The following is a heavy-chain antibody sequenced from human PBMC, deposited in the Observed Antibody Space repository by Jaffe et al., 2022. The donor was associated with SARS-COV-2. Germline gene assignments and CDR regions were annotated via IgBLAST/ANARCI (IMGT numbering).Heavy chain of an antibody. V-gene: IGHV4-61*02. CDR3: AREGTNGDYPGAVDY. Sequence: QVQLQESGPGLVKPSQTLSLTCTVSGGSISSGSYYWSWIRQPAGKGLEWIGRIYTSGSTNYNPSLKSRVTISVDTSKNQFSLKLSSVTAADTAVYYCAREGTNGDYPGAVDYWGQGTLVTVSS. D-gene: IGHD4-17*01. J-gene: IGHJ4*02. CDR1: GGSISSGSYY. CDR2: IYTSGST.